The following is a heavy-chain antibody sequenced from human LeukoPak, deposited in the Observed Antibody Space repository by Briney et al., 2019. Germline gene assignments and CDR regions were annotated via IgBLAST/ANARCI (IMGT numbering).Heavy chain of an antibody. Sequence: SQTLSLTCAISGDSVSNYTTAWNWSRQSPSRGLEWLGRTYYRSKWYNEYAVSVKSRITIDPDTSKNQFSLQLSSVTPEDTAVYYCARGYYCDSWGQGTLVTVSS. CDR2: TYYRSKWYN. CDR3: ARGYYCDS. CDR1: GDSVSNYTTA. V-gene: IGHV6-1*01. J-gene: IGHJ4*02.